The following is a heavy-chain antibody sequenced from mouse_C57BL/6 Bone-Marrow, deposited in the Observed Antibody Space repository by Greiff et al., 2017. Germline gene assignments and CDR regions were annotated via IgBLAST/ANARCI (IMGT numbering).Heavy chain of an antibody. CDR2: ISYDGSN. V-gene: IGHV3-6*01. CDR3: ARGDYYGSKDYFDY. Sequence: EVKLMESGPGLVKPSQSLSLTCSVTGYSITSGYYWNWIRQFPGNKLEWMGYISYDGSNNYNPSLKNRISITRDTSKNQFFLKLNSVTTEDTATYYCARGDYYGSKDYFDYWGQGTTLTVSS. J-gene: IGHJ2*01. CDR1: GYSITSGYY. D-gene: IGHD1-1*01.